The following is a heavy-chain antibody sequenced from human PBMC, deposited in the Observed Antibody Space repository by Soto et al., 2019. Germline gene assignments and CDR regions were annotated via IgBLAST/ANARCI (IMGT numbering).Heavy chain of an antibody. V-gene: IGHV1-18*04. D-gene: IGHD3-3*02. CDR1: GYSFINYG. CDR2: ITVNSGNT. CDR3: GSVLGGGWYYFDY. Sequence: QGHLVQSGVEVKEPGASVRVSCKASGYSFINYGIGWVRQAPGQGLEWMGWITVNSGNTNYPQKFQGRVTMTTDTSTSTAYMELRSLTSDDKAVYYCGSVLGGGWYYFDYWGPGTLVTVSS. J-gene: IGHJ4*02.